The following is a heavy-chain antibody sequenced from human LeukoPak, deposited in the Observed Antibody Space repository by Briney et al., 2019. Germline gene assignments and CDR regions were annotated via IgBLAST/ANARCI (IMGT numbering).Heavy chain of an antibody. V-gene: IGHV4-30-4*01. CDR3: ARGQWFRAF. CDR2: IYYSGST. CDR1: GGSISSGDYS. J-gene: IGHJ4*02. D-gene: IGHD3-10*01. Sequence: SQTLSLTCTVSGGSISSGDYSWSWIRQPPGKGLEWIGYIYYSGSTYCNPSLKSRITISVDTSKNQFSLRINSVTAADTAVYYCARGQWFRAFWSRGTPVTVSS.